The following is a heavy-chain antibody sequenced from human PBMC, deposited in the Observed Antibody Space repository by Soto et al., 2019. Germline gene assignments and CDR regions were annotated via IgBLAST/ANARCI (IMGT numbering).Heavy chain of an antibody. Sequence: QVQLVQSGAEVNEPGASVKVSCMASGYTFTTYYIHWVRQAPGQGFEWMGFIDPSGGSTSYSRKFLGRLTMTRDTSTSTVYVELSSLRSEDTAVYYCARNRASGLDIWGQGTMVTVAS. D-gene: IGHD6-25*01. J-gene: IGHJ3*02. CDR1: GYTFTTYY. CDR2: IDPSGGST. CDR3: ARNRASGLDI. V-gene: IGHV1-46*01.